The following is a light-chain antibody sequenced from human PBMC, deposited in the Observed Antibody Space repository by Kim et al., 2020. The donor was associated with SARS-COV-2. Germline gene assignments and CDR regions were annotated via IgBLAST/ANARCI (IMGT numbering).Light chain of an antibody. CDR3: SSYTSTNAYV. V-gene: IGLV2-14*03. Sequence: QSVVTQPASVSGSPGQSITISCTGTSSDVGGYRYVSWYQQLPDKAPKLMIYDVTKRPSGVSYRFSGSKSGNTASLTISGLQAEDEALYYCSSYTSTNAYVFGTGTKVTVL. CDR1: SSDVGGYRY. CDR2: DVT. J-gene: IGLJ1*01.